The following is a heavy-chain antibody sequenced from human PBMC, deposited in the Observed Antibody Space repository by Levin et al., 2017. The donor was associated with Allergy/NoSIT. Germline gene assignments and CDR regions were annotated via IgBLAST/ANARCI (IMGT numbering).Heavy chain of an antibody. V-gene: IGHV4-34*01. Sequence: SETLSLTCAVYGGSFSGYYWSWIRQPPGKGLEWIGEINHSGSTNYNPSLKSRVTISVDTSKNQFSLKLSSVTAADTAVYYCARGSQGIRGVIISRFVWFDPWGQGTLVTVSS. J-gene: IGHJ5*02. D-gene: IGHD3-10*01. CDR2: INHSGST. CDR3: ARGSQGIRGVIISRFVWFDP. CDR1: GGSFSGYY.